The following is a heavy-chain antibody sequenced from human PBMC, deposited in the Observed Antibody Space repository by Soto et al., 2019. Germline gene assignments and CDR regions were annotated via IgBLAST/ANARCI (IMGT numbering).Heavy chain of an antibody. CDR1: GYTFNSFG. J-gene: IGHJ6*02. CDR2: ISAYNDNT. CDR3: ARDRGCGDDCYSSYYYGLDV. D-gene: IGHD2-21*02. V-gene: IGHV1-18*04. Sequence: QVQLVQSGAEVKKPGASVKVSCTASGYTFNSFGINWVRQAPGQGLEWMGWISAYNDNTNYAQKFQGRVTMTTDTSTSTAYMELRSLRSDDTAVYDCARDRGCGDDCYSSYYYGLDVWGQGTTVTVSS.